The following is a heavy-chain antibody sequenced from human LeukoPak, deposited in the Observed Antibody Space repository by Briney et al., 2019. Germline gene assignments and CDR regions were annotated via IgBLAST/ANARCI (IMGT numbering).Heavy chain of an antibody. CDR2: IYYSGNT. CDR3: ARVMTTQNFDY. Sequence: PSETLSLTCTVSGGSISSYYWSWIRQPPGKGLEWIRYIYYSGNTNYNPSLKSRVTISVNTSKNQFSLKLSSVTAADTAVYYCARVMTTQNFDYWGQGTLVTVSS. V-gene: IGHV4-59*01. D-gene: IGHD4-11*01. J-gene: IGHJ4*02. CDR1: GGSISSYY.